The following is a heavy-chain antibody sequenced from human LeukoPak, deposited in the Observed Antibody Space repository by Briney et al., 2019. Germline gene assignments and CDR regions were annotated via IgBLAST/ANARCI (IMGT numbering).Heavy chain of an antibody. D-gene: IGHD3-22*01. J-gene: IGHJ4*02. V-gene: IGHV4-39*07. Sequence: SETLCLTCTVSGGSISSNKYYWGWIRQPPGKGLEWIGSIYYSGSTYYNPSLKSRVTISVDTSKNQFSLKLSSVTAADTAVYYCARGPPRKYYYDSSGYLFDYWGQGTLVTVSS. CDR3: ARGPPRKYYYDSSGYLFDY. CDR2: IYYSGST. CDR1: GGSISSNKYY.